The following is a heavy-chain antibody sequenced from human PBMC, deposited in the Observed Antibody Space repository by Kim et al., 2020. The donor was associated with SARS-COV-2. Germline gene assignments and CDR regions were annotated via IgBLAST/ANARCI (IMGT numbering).Heavy chain of an antibody. CDR3: ARGIAAAGEGSWFDP. J-gene: IGHJ5*02. CDR2: IGTAGDT. CDR1: GFTFSSYD. D-gene: IGHD6-13*01. V-gene: IGHV3-13*04. Sequence: GGSLRLSCAASGFTFSSYDMHWVRQATGKGLEWVSAIGTAGDTYYPGSVKGRFTISRENAKNSLYLQMNSLRAGDTAVYYCARGIAAAGEGSWFDPWGQGTLVTVSS.